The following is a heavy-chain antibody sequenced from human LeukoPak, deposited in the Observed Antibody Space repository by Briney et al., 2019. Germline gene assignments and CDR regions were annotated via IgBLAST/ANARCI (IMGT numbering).Heavy chain of an antibody. V-gene: IGHV1-69*13. Sequence: GASVKVSCKASGGTFSSYAISWVRQARGQGLEWMGGIIPIFGTANYAQKFQGRVTITADESTSTAYMELSSLRSEDTAVYYCARAFYLTGYYPPGYWGQGTLVTVSS. J-gene: IGHJ4*02. CDR2: IIPIFGTA. D-gene: IGHD3-9*01. CDR3: ARAFYLTGYYPPGY. CDR1: GGTFSSYA.